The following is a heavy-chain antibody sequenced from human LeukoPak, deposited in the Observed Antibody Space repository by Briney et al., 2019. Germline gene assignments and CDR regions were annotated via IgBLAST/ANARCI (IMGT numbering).Heavy chain of an antibody. V-gene: IGHV5-51*01. D-gene: IGHD6-13*01. J-gene: IGHJ5*02. Sequence: GESLKISCKGSGYSFTSYWIGWVRQMPGKGLEWMGIIYPGDSDTRYSPSFQGQVTISADKSISTAYLQWSSLKASDTAMYYCARQGGIAAAGTGWFDPWGQGTLVTVSS. CDR2: IYPGDSDT. CDR1: GYSFTSYW. CDR3: ARQGGIAAAGTGWFDP.